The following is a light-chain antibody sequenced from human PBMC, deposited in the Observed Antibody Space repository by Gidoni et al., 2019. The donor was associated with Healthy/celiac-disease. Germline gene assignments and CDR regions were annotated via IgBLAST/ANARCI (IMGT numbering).Light chain of an antibody. J-gene: IGKJ2*01. CDR1: QSISSC. Sequence: DIQITQSPSTLSASEGDRVTITCRASQSISSCLAWYQQKPGKAPKRLIYEASSLESGVPSRFSGSGSGTEFTLTISSLQPEDFATYYCQQYNSYPYTFGQGTKLEIK. CDR2: EAS. V-gene: IGKV1-5*01. CDR3: QQYNSYPYT.